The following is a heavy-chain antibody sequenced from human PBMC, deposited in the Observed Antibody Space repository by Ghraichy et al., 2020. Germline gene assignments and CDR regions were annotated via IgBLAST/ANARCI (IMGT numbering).Heavy chain of an antibody. CDR2: ISSSSSTI. D-gene: IGHD3-10*01. CDR1: GFTFSSYS. CDR3: AKEVGLLWFGELIQNYFDY. J-gene: IGHJ4*02. Sequence: RGSLRLSCAASGFTFSSYSMNWVRQAPGKGLEWVSYISSSSSTIYYADSVKGRFTISRDNAKNSLYLQMNSLRDEDTAVYYCAKEVGLLWFGELIQNYFDYWGQGTLVTVSS. V-gene: IGHV3-48*02.